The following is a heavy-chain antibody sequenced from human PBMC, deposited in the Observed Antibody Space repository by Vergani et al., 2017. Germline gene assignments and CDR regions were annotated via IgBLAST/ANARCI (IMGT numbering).Heavy chain of an antibody. CDR1: GGSISSSSCY. D-gene: IGHD5-12*01. J-gene: IGHJ3*02. Sequence: QVQLQESGPGLVKPSQTLSLTCTVSGGSISSSSCYWGWIRQPPGKGLEWIGSIYYSGSTYYNPSLKSRVTISVDTSKNQFSLKLSSVTAADTAVYYCARALPQVADAFDIWGQGTMVTVSS. CDR3: ARALPQVADAFDI. CDR2: IYYSGST. V-gene: IGHV4-39*07.